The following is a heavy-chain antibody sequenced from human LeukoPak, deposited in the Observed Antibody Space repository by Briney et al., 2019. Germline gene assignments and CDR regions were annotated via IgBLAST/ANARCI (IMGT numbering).Heavy chain of an antibody. Sequence: PSETLSLTCAVYGGSFSGYSWSWIRQPPGKGLEWIGEINHSGSTNYNPSLKSRVTISVDTSKNQFSLKLSSVTASDTAVYYCARGRHSRVYCSGGSCYSDWFDPWGQGTLVTVSS. V-gene: IGHV4-34*01. CDR2: INHSGST. CDR3: ARGRHSRVYCSGGSCYSDWFDP. CDR1: GGSFSGYS. J-gene: IGHJ5*02. D-gene: IGHD2-15*01.